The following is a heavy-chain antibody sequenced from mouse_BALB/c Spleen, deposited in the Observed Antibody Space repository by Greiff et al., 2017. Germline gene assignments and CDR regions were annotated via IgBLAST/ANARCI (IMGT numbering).Heavy chain of an antibody. CDR3: ARSLAKGLDY. J-gene: IGHJ2*01. V-gene: IGHV1-54*01. CDR2: ITPGSGGT. Sequence: QVQLQQSGAVLVRPGTSVKVSCQASGYAFPNYLIVWVKLRPGLGLEWIGVITPGSGGTNYNEKFKGKATLTADKSSSTAYIQLSSLTYDDSAVYFRARSLAKGLDYWGQGNTLRVS. CDR1: GYAFPNYL.